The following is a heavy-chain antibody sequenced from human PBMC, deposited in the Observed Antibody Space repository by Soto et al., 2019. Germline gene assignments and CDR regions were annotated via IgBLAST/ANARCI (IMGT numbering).Heavy chain of an antibody. J-gene: IGHJ6*02. D-gene: IGHD5-18*01. CDR3: ACIFSGGYGYGFYYYGMDV. CDR2: IYYSGST. CDR1: VGSISSSSSY. V-gene: IGHV4-39*01. Sequence: SATLSLTCTVSVGSISSSSSYWGWIHQPPGKGLEWIGSIYYSGSTYYNPSLKSRVTISVDTSKNQFSLKLSSVAAADTAVYYCACIFSGGYGYGFYYYGMDVWGQGTTVT.